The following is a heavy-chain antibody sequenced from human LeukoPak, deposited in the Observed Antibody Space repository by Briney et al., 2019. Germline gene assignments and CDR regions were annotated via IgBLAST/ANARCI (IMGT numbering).Heavy chain of an antibody. Sequence: PGGSLRLSCEASGLTISIYWLTWVRQAPGKGLEWVANIKKDGSDKYYVDSVKGRFTISRDKTKNSLYLKMNRLRDEDTAVYSCVSRRCSITGCYVASWICFDCWVQGTRVTVSS. V-gene: IGHV3-7*01. CDR1: GLTISIYW. J-gene: IGHJ4*02. D-gene: IGHD2-2*01. CDR3: VSRRCSITGCYVASWICFDC. CDR2: IKKDGSDK.